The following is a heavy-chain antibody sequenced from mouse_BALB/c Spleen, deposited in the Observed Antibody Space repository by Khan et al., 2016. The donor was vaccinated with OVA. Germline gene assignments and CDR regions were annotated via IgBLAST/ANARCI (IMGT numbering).Heavy chain of an antibody. CDR2: INPSTAYT. CDR3: ARRGLRWDFDY. D-gene: IGHD1-1*01. CDR1: GYTFINYW. V-gene: IGHV1-7*01. Sequence: VQLQESGAELAKPGASVKMSCKASGYTFINYWILWVKQRPGQGLEWIGYINPSTAYTEYNQNFKDKATLTADKSSRTAYMQLSSLKPEDSAVYYCARRGLRWDFDYWGQGTTLTVSS. J-gene: IGHJ2*01.